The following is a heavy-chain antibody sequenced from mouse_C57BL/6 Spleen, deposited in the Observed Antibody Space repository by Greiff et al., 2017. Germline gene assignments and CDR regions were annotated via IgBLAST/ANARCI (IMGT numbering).Heavy chain of an antibody. V-gene: IGHV1-55*01. CDR3: ARDRVVTTRDFDY. CDR1: GYTFTSYW. Sequence: QVQLQQPGAELVKPGASVKMSCKASGYTFTSYWITWVKQRPGQGLEWIGDIYPGRGSTNYNEKFKRKATLTVDTSSSTAYRQLSSLTSEDSAVYYCARDRVVTTRDFDYWGQGTTLTVSS. J-gene: IGHJ2*01. CDR2: IYPGRGST. D-gene: IGHD2-2*01.